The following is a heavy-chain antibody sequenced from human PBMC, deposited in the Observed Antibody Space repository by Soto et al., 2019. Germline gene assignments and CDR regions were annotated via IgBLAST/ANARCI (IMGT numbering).Heavy chain of an antibody. J-gene: IGHJ2*01. CDR1: GFTFSSFG. D-gene: IGHD6-13*01. CDR3: ARAIATASYCYFEL. V-gene: IGHV3-33*01. CDR2: IWSDRTNK. Sequence: QVQLVESGGGVVQPGRSLRLSCAASGFTFSSFGFHWVRQAPGKGLEWVALIWSDRTNKYYADSVKGRFTISRDTSQNSLYLQMNSVRADDTAMYFWARAIATASYCYFELWGRGTPVTVSS.